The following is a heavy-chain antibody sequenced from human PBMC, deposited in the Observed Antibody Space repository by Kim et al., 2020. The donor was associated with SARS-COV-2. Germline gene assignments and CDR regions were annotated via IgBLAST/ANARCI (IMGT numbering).Heavy chain of an antibody. D-gene: IGHD4-17*01. CDR3: ARASTTVTTPHFDY. CDR2: IKQDGSEK. V-gene: IGHV3-7*01. Sequence: GGSLRLSCAASGFTFSSYWMSWVRQAPGKGLEWVANIKQDGSEKYYVDSVKGRFTISRDNAKNSLYLQMNSLRAEDTAVYYCARASTTVTTPHFDYWGQGTLVTVSS. CDR1: GFTFSSYW. J-gene: IGHJ4*02.